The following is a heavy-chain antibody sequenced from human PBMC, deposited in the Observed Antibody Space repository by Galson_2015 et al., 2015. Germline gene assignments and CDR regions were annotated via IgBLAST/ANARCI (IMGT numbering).Heavy chain of an antibody. D-gene: IGHD3-22*01. CDR1: GGSFSGYY. J-gene: IGHJ4*02. Sequence: LSLTCAVYGGSFSGYYWSWIRQPPGKGLEWIGEINHSGSTNYNPSLKSRVTISVDTSKNQFSLKLSSVTAADTAVYYCARGGDFHDSSGYYFPYFDYWGQGTLVTVSS. CDR2: INHSGST. V-gene: IGHV4-34*01. CDR3: ARGGDFHDSSGYYFPYFDY.